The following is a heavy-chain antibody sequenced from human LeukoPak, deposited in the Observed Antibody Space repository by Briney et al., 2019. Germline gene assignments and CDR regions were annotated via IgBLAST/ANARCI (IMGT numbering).Heavy chain of an antibody. CDR1: GYTFTSYG. CDR3: ARDPPYIVVVPAALIGYYYYGMDV. V-gene: IGHV1-18*01. D-gene: IGHD2-2*01. Sequence: ASVKVSCKASGYTFTSYGISWVRQAPGQGLEWMGWISACNGNTNYAQKLQGRVTMTTDTSTSTAYMELRSLRYDDTAVYYCARDPPYIVVVPAALIGYYYYGMDVWGQGTTVTVSS. J-gene: IGHJ6*02. CDR2: ISACNGNT.